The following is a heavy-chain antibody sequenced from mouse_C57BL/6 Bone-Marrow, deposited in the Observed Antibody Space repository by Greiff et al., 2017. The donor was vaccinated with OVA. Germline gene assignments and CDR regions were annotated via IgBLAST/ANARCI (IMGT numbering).Heavy chain of an antibody. CDR2: INPYNGGT. V-gene: IGHV1-19*01. Sequence: EVQLQQSGPVLVKPGASVKMSCKASGYTFTDYYMNWVKQSHGKSLEWIGVINPYNGGTSYNQKFKGKATLTVDKSSSTAYMELNSLTSEDSAVYYCASFTTVVEYWGQGTTLTVSS. D-gene: IGHD1-1*01. J-gene: IGHJ2*01. CDR3: ASFTTVVEY. CDR1: GYTFTDYY.